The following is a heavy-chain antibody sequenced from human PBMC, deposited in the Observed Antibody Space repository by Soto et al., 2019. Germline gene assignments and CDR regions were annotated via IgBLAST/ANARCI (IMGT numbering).Heavy chain of an antibody. D-gene: IGHD3-9*01. CDR1: GYTFTSYD. CDR2: MNPNSGNT. J-gene: IGHJ6*02. CDR3: ARGRRFSLRYFDWTIPYGMDV. V-gene: IGHV1-8*01. Sequence: QVQLVQSGAEVKKPGASVKVSCKASGYTFTSYDINWVRQATGQGLEWMGWMNPNSGNTGYAQKFQGRVTMTRNTSISTAYMELSSLRSEDTAVYYCARGRRFSLRYFDWTIPYGMDVWGQGTTVTVSS.